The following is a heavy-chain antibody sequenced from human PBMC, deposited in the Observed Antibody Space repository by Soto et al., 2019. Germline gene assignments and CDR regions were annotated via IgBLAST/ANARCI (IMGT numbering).Heavy chain of an antibody. Sequence: SETLSLTCTVSGGSIRSGGYYWTWIRHFPGKGLEWIGSIYYSGTTYYNPSRKRRLTMSVDTSKNQFSLRLNSVTAADTAMYFCARDPLMATSGTARYYYGLDVWGQGTTVTVSS. D-gene: IGHD5-12*01. CDR3: ARDPLMATSGTARYYYGLDV. J-gene: IGHJ6*02. CDR1: GGSIRSGGYY. CDR2: IYYSGTT. V-gene: IGHV4-31*03.